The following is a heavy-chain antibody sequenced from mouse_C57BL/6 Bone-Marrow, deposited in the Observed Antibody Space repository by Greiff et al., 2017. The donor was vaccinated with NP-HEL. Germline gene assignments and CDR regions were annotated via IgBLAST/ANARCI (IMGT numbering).Heavy chain of an antibody. CDR1: GYTFTDYY. CDR2: IYPGSGNT. V-gene: IGHV1-76*01. J-gene: IGHJ3*01. CDR3: ARRALYYGSSPWFAY. D-gene: IGHD1-1*01. Sequence: VQLQQSGAELVRPGASVKLSCKASGYTFTDYYINWVKQRPGQGLEWIARIYPGSGNTYYNEKFKGKATLTAEKSSSTAYMQLSSLTSEDSAVYFCARRALYYGSSPWFAYWGQGTLVTVSA.